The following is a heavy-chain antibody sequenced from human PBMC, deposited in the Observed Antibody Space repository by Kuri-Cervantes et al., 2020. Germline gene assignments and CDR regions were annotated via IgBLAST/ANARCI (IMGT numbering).Heavy chain of an antibody. CDR2: ISGSGGST. D-gene: IGHD3-10*01. Sequence: GGSLRLSRAASGFTFSSYAMSWVRQAPGKGLEWVSAISGSGGSTYYADSVKGRFTISRDNAKNSLYLQMNSLRAEDTAVYYCARDSGVWFGDYYYGMDVWGQGTTVTVSS. CDR1: GFTFSSYA. V-gene: IGHV3-23*01. J-gene: IGHJ6*02. CDR3: ARDSGVWFGDYYYGMDV.